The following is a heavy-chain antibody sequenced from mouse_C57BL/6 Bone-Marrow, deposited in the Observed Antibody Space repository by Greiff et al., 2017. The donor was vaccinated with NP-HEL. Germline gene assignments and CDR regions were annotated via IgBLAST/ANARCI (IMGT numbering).Heavy chain of an antibody. V-gene: IGHV1-19*01. Sequence: EVKLVESGPVLVKPGASVKMSCKASGYTFTDYYMNWVKQSHGKSLEWIGVINPYNGGTSYNQKFKGKATLTVDKSSSTAYMELNSLTSEDSAVYYCARSRRGFAYWGQGTLVTVSA. CDR3: ARSRRGFAY. CDR2: INPYNGGT. D-gene: IGHD2-12*01. J-gene: IGHJ3*01. CDR1: GYTFTDYY.